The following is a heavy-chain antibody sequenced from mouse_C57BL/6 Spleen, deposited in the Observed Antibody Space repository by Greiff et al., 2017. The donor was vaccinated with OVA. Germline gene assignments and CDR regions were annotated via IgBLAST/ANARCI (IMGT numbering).Heavy chain of an antibody. CDR1: GYTFPSSW. V-gene: IGHV1-69*01. Sequence: ESGAELVMPGASVKLSCKAFGYTFPSSWLHWVKQRPGQALEWIGEIDPSDSYTNYNQKFKGKSTLTVDKSSSTAYMQLSSLTSEDSAVYYCARHDGYFDYWGQGTTLTVSS. CDR2: IDPSDSYT. J-gene: IGHJ2*01. D-gene: IGHD2-3*01. CDR3: ARHDGYFDY.